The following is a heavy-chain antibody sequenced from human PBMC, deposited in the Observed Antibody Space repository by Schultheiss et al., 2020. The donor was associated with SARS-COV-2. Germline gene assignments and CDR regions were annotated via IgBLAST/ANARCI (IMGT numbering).Heavy chain of an antibody. CDR1: GDSVSSGDF. CDR3: AREAGSYEVDY. V-gene: IGHV4-4*02. J-gene: IGHJ4*02. D-gene: IGHD2-15*01. CDR2: IYHSGST. Sequence: SETLSLTCTVSGDSVSSGDFYCSWVRQPPGKGLEWIGEIYHSGSTNYNPSLKSRVTISVDKSKNQFSLKLSSVTAADTAVYYCAREAGSYEVDYWGQGTLVTVSS.